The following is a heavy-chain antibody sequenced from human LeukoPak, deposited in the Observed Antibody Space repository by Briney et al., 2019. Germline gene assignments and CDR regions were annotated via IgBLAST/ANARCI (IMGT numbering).Heavy chain of an antibody. V-gene: IGHV4-39*07. J-gene: IGHJ5*02. Sequence: SETLSLTCTVSGGSISSSSYYWGWIRQPPGKGLEWIGRIYNGGSTKYSPSLNSRVTISVDTSKNQFSLKLTSVTAADTAVYYCAKMTVSGRDNWFDPWGQGTLVTVSS. CDR1: GGSISSSSYY. CDR3: AKMTVSGRDNWFDP. D-gene: IGHD6-19*01. CDR2: IYNGGST.